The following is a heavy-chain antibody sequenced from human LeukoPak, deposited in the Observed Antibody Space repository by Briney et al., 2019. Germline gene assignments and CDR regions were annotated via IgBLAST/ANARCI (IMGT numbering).Heavy chain of an antibody. V-gene: IGHV4-59*08. J-gene: IGHJ6*03. CDR3: ARHLYYYYMDV. Sequence: SETLSLTCTVSGGSISSYYWSWIRQPPGKGLEWIGYIYYSGSTNYNPSLKSRVTISVDTSKNQFSLKLSSATAADTAVYYCARHLYYYYMDVWGKGTTVTVSS. CDR2: IYYSGST. CDR1: GGSISSYY.